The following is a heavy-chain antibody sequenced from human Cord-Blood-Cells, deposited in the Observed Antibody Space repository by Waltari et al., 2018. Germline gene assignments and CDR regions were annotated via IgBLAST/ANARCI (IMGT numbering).Heavy chain of an antibody. V-gene: IGHV4-31*03. J-gene: IGHJ4*02. CDR2: IYYSGST. CDR1: GGSISSGGYS. CDR3: AREIIYGSGSYDY. D-gene: IGHD3-10*01. Sequence: QVQLQESGPGLVKPSQTLSLTCTVSGGSISSGGYSWSWIRQHPGKGLEWIGYIYYSGSTDYNPSLKSRVTISVDTSKNQFSLKLSSVTAADTAVYYCAREIIYGSGSYDYWGQGTLVTVSS.